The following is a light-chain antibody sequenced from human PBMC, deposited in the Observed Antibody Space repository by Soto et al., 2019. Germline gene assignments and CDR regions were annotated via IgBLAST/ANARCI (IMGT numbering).Light chain of an antibody. CDR2: GAS. J-gene: IGKJ4*01. CDR3: QQYGSSPH. CDR1: QSVSSSY. V-gene: IGKV3-20*01. Sequence: EIVLTQSPGTLSLSPGERATLSCRASQSVSSSYLAWYQQKPGQAPRLLIYGASSRATGIPDRFSGSGSGTDFTLTSSRLEPEDFAVYYCQQYGSSPHFCGGTKVEIK.